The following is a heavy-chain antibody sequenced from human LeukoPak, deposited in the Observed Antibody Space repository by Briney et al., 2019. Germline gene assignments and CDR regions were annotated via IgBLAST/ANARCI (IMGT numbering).Heavy chain of an antibody. CDR1: GYTFTGHH. CDR2: INPDSGGT. Sequence: ASVKVSCKTSGYTFTGHHMHWVRQAPGQGPEWMGWINPDSGGTNYAQHFQGRVTMTRDTSINTVYMELSRLRSDDTAVYYCARVWRCSNGVCPDVFDYWGQGTPVTVSS. CDR3: ARVWRCSNGVCPDVFDY. V-gene: IGHV1-2*02. D-gene: IGHD2-8*01. J-gene: IGHJ4*02.